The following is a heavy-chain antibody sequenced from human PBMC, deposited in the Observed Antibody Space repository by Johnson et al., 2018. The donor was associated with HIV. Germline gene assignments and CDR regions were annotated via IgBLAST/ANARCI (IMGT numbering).Heavy chain of an antibody. CDR3: AKGGRLDAVDI. CDR2: ISWNSGSI. D-gene: IGHD3-16*01. J-gene: IGHJ3*02. V-gene: IGHV3-9*01. Sequence: EVQLVESGGGLVQPGRSLRLSCAASGFTFDDYAMHWVRQAPGKGLEWVSGISWNSGSIGYADSVKGRFTISRDNAKNSLYLQMNSLRAEDTAVYYCAKGGRLDAVDIWGQGTMVTVSS. CDR1: GFTFDDYA.